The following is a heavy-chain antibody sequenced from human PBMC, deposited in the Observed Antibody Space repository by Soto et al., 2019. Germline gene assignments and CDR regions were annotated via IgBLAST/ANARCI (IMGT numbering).Heavy chain of an antibody. V-gene: IGHV3-30*18. CDR2: ISYDGSNK. D-gene: IGHD3-3*01. CDR1: GFTFSSYG. J-gene: IGHJ4*02. Sequence: GGSLRLSCAASGFTFSSYGMHWVRQAPGKGLEWVAVISYDGSNKYYADSVKGRFTISRDNSKNTLYLQMNSLRAEDTAVYYCAKDGENYYFDYWGQGTLVTVSS. CDR3: AKDGENYYFDY.